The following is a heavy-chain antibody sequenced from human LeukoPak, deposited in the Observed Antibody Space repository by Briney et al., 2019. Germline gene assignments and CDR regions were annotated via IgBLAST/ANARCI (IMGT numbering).Heavy chain of an antibody. CDR3: ARDSANVVGAKSIFDY. CDR2: IRYDGGNQ. D-gene: IGHD1-26*01. J-gene: IGHJ4*02. Sequence: GGSLRLSCAASGFTFSTYGMHWVRQAPGKGLEWVAFIRYDGGNQYYADSVKGRFTISRDNAKNSLHLQMSCLRAEDTAVYYCARDSANVVGAKSIFDYWGQGALVTVSS. V-gene: IGHV3-30*02. CDR1: GFTFSTYG.